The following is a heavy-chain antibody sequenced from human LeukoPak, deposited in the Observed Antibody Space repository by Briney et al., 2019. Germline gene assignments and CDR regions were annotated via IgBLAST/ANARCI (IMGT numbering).Heavy chain of an antibody. Sequence: ASVEVSCKASGYTFNSYDINWVRQATGQGLEWMGWMNPNSGNTGYAQKFQGRVTMTKNNSIATVYMELSSLRSEDTAVYYCARALSWTTESYYYMDVWGKGTTVTVSS. V-gene: IGHV1-8*01. D-gene: IGHD3/OR15-3a*01. CDR1: GYTFNSYD. CDR3: ARALSWTTESYYYMDV. J-gene: IGHJ6*03. CDR2: MNPNSGNT.